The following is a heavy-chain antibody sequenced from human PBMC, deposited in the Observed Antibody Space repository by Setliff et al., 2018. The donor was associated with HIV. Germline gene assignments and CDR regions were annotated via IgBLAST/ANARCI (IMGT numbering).Heavy chain of an antibody. D-gene: IGHD6-19*01. V-gene: IGHV1-18*01. CDR1: GYTFTSFG. Sequence: ASVKVSCKASGYTFTSFGISWVRQAPGQGLEWMGRISAYNGNTDHAQRLQGRVTMTTDTSTRTAYMELRNLRSDDTAVYYCARAAVAGPWRKLDYWGQGTLVTVSS. CDR3: ARAAVAGPWRKLDY. J-gene: IGHJ4*02. CDR2: ISAYNGNT.